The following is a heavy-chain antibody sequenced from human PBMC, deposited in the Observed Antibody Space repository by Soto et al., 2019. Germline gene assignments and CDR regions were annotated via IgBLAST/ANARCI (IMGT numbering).Heavy chain of an antibody. D-gene: IGHD2-15*01. Sequence: QVQLQQWGAGLLKPSETLSLTCAVYGGSFSGYYWSWIRQPPGKGLEWIGEINHSGSTNYNPSLKIRVTISVDPSKNQFSLKLSSVTAADTAVYYCARVRYCSGGSCQKYFDCWGQGTLVTVSS. V-gene: IGHV4-34*01. CDR1: GGSFSGYY. J-gene: IGHJ4*02. CDR2: INHSGST. CDR3: ARVRYCSGGSCQKYFDC.